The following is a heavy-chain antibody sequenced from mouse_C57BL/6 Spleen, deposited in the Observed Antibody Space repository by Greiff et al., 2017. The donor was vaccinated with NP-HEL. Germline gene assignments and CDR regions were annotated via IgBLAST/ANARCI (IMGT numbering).Heavy chain of an antibody. CDR3: ALPYGNYSAWFAY. V-gene: IGHV1-19*01. Sequence: VQLQQSGPVLVKPGASVKMSCKASGYTFTDYYMNWVKQSHGKSLEWIGVINPYNGGTSYNQKFKGKATLTVDKSSSTAYMELNSLTSEDSAVYYCALPYGNYSAWFAYWGQGTLVTVSA. D-gene: IGHD2-1*01. CDR2: INPYNGGT. J-gene: IGHJ3*01. CDR1: GYTFTDYY.